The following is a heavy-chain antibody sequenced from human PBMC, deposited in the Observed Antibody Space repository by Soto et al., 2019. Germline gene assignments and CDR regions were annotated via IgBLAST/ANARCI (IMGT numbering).Heavy chain of an antibody. CDR2: IYTSGYT. V-gene: IGHV4-4*07. Sequence: SETLSLTXTVSGGSISTYYWNWIRQPAGKRLEWLGRIYTSGYTKYNPSLKSRVTMSLDTSKRQFSLKLSSVTAADTAVYYCARETLAGTDNWFDPWGQGILVTVSS. J-gene: IGHJ5*02. CDR3: ARETLAGTDNWFDP. D-gene: IGHD6-19*01. CDR1: GGSISTYY.